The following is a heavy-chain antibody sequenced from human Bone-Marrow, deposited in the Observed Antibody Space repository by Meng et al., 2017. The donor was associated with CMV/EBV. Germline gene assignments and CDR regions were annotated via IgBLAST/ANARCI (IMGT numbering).Heavy chain of an antibody. CDR3: AKDRGGYCSSTSCYWYFDY. CDR2: ISGSGGST. V-gene: IGHV3-23*01. J-gene: IGHJ4*02. CDR1: GFTFSSYA. D-gene: IGHD2-2*01. Sequence: GESLKISCAASGFTFSSYAMSWVRQAPGKVLEWVSAISGSGGSTDYADSVKGRFTISRDNSKNTLYLEMNSLRAEDTAVYYCAKDRGGYCSSTSCYWYFDYWGQGTLVTVSS.